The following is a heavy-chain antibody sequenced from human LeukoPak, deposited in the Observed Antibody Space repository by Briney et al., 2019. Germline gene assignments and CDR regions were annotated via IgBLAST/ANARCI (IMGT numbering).Heavy chain of an antibody. CDR2: ISGDGGST. CDR1: GFTFDDYA. J-gene: IGHJ4*02. CDR3: AKDIRDYYDSSGYPGVSY. Sequence: GGSLRLSCAASGFTFDDYAMHWVRQAPGKGLEWVSLISGDGGSTYYADSVKVRFTISRDNSKNSLYLQMNSLRTEDTALYYCAKDIRDYYDSSGYPGVSYWGQGTLVTVSS. V-gene: IGHV3-43*02. D-gene: IGHD3-22*01.